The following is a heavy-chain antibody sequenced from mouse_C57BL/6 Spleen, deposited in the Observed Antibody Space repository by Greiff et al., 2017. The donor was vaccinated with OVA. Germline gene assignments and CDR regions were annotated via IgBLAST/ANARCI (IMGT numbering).Heavy chain of an antibody. V-gene: IGHV5-9-1*02. J-gene: IGHJ2*01. CDR2: ISSGGDYI. CDR1: GFTFSSYA. CDR3: TRGPLDSSGYGYFDY. Sequence: EVQGVESGEGLVKPGGSLKLSGAASGFTFSSYAMSWVRQTPEKRLEWVAYISSGGDYIYYADTVKGRFTISRDNARNTLYLQMSSLKSEDTAMYYCTRGPLDSSGYGYFDYWGQGTTLTVSS. D-gene: IGHD3-2*02.